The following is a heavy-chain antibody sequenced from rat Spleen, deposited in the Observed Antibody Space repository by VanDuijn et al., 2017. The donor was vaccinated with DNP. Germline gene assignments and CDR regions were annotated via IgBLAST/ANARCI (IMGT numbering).Heavy chain of an antibody. CDR1: GFSLTSYN. Sequence: QVQLDESGPGLMQPSETLSLTCTVSGFSLTSYNVHWVRQPPGKGLEWMGVIWSGGNTDYNSAPKPRLSINRNTSESRVFLTVNSLQTEDTGIYYCNRNEFGQPGVYWGQGVMVTVSS. CDR2: IWSGGNT. D-gene: IGHD1-4*01. CDR3: NRNEFGQPGVY. V-gene: IGHV2S13*01. J-gene: IGHJ2*01.